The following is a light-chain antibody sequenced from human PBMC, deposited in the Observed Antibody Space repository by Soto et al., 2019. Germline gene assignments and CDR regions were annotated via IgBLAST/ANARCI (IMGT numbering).Light chain of an antibody. Sequence: EIVMTQSPVTLSVSPGERATLSCRASQSVSSNLAWYQQKPGQAPRLLIYGASTTATGIPARFSVGGSGTEFTLTISSLQSEDFAVYYCQQYENWPYTFGQGTKLEFK. CDR2: GAS. V-gene: IGKV3-15*01. CDR1: QSVSSN. CDR3: QQYENWPYT. J-gene: IGKJ2*01.